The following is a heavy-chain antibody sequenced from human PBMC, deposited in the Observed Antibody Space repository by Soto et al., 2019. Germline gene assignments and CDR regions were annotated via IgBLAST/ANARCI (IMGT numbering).Heavy chain of an antibody. CDR3: ARLGGYYYMDV. CDR2: IYYSGST. Sequence: SETLSLTCTVSGGSIISYYWSWIRQPPGKGLECIGYIYYSGSTNYNPSLKSRVTISLDTSKNHFSLKLSSVTPADTAVYYCARLGGYYYMDVWGKGTTVTVSS. J-gene: IGHJ6*03. V-gene: IGHV4-59*01. D-gene: IGHD3-10*01. CDR1: GGSIISYY.